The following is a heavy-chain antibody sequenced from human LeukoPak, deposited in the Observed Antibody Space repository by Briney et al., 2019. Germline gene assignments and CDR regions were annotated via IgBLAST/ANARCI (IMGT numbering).Heavy chain of an antibody. CDR3: ARDLYDILTGYYMDV. Sequence: GGSLRLSCAASGFTFDDYGMSWVRQAPGKGLEWVSGINWNGGSTGYADSVKGRFTISRDNAKNSLYLQMNSLRAEDTAVYYCARDLYDILTGYYMDVWGKGTTVTVPS. CDR2: INWNGGST. CDR1: GFTFDDYG. J-gene: IGHJ6*03. V-gene: IGHV3-20*04. D-gene: IGHD3-9*01.